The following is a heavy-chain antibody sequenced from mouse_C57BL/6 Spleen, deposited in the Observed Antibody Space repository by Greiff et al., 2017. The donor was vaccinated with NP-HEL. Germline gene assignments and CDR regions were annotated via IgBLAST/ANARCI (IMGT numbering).Heavy chain of an antibody. V-gene: IGHV5-9-1*02. Sequence: EVKLMESGEGLVKPGGSLKLSCAASGFTFSSYAMSWVRQTPEKRLEWVAYISSGGDYIYYADTVKGRFTISRDNARNTLYLQMSSLKSEDTAMYYCTRDNWERIFDYWGQGTTLTVSS. D-gene: IGHD4-1*01. J-gene: IGHJ2*01. CDR3: TRDNWERIFDY. CDR2: ISSGGDYI. CDR1: GFTFSSYA.